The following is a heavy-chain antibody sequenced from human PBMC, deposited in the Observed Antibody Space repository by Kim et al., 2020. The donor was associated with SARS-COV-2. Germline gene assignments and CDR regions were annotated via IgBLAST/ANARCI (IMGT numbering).Heavy chain of an antibody. V-gene: IGHV3-15*01. CDR1: GFTVSNAC. J-gene: IGHJ4*01. CDR3: SKAHCCGGGSCCTFD. D-gene: IGHD2-15*01. Sequence: GGSLRLSCAASGFTVSNACMSWVRQAPGKGLEWVGVIKSGGGTDTTDYATPVLSISTITSKDTKNTLFLHLNALKTAETAVAYDSKAHCCGGGSCCTFD. CDR2: IKSGGGTDTT.